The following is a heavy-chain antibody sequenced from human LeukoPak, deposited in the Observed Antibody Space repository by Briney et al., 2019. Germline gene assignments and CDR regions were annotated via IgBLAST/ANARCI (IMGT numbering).Heavy chain of an antibody. D-gene: IGHD6-19*01. V-gene: IGHV4-59*01. CDR1: GGSISSYY. J-gene: IGHJ4*02. Sequence: PSETLSLTCTVSGGSISSYYWSWIRQPPGKGLEWIGYIYYSGSTNYNPSLKSRVTISVDTSKNQFSLKLSSVPAADTAVYYCARGTYSSGWYDWGQGTLVTVSS. CDR3: ARGTYSSGWYD. CDR2: IYYSGST.